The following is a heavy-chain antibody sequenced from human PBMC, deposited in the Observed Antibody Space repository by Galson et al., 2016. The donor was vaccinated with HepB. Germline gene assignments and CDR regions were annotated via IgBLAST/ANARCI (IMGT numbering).Heavy chain of an antibody. CDR2: ITWNGELT. D-gene: IGHD2-21*02. J-gene: IGHJ4*02. Sequence: LRLSCAASGFTFDDFAMHWVRQAPGKSLEWVALITWNGELTYYAESVKGRFTISRDNNENSLFLQMNSLRAEDTALYYCAKDRWAYCGGDCYFLNYWGQGTQVTVSS. V-gene: IGHV3-43D*03. CDR1: GFTFDDFA. CDR3: AKDRWAYCGGDCYFLNY.